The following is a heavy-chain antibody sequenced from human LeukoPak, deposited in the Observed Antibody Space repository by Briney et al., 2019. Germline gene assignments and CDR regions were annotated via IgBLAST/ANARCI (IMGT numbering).Heavy chain of an antibody. D-gene: IGHD4-11*01. Sequence: GASVKVSCKASGYTFTSYYMHWVRQAPGQGLEWMGIINPSGGSTSYAQKFQGRVTMTRDTSTSTVYMELSSPRSEDTAVYYCARDLKFTVSRVEDDYWGQGTLVTVSS. J-gene: IGHJ4*02. CDR2: INPSGGST. V-gene: IGHV1-46*01. CDR3: ARDLKFTVSRVEDDY. CDR1: GYTFTSYY.